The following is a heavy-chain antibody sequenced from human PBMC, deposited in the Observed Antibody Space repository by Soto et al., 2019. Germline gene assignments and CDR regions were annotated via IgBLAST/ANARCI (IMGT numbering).Heavy chain of an antibody. V-gene: IGHV1-3*01. CDR1: GYTFTSYV. J-gene: IGHJ4*02. Sequence: QVQLVQSGAEVKKPGASVKVSCKASGYTFTSYVIHWVRQAPGQRLEWMGWINAGNGYTKYSQKFQGRVTITRDTSSSTAYMELNSLRSEDTALYYCATWTWLVPFDYRGQGTLVTVSS. CDR3: ATWTWLVPFDY. CDR2: INAGNGYT. D-gene: IGHD6-19*01.